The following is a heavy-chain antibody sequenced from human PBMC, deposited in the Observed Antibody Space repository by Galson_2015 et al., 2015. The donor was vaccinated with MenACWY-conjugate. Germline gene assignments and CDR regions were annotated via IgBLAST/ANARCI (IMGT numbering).Heavy chain of an antibody. V-gene: IGHV5-51*01. CDR1: GYNFITYW. CDR3: ARHPPGGRGMDV. CDR2: ISPIDSKT. D-gene: IGHD1-26*01. Sequence: QSGAEVKKPGESLKISCKASGYNFITYWIGWVRQVPGKGLEWVGLISPIDSKTRYSPAFEGRVTTSADNSITTAYLQWNSLQASDTAMYYCARHPPGGRGMDVWGQGTTVIVSS. J-gene: IGHJ6*02.